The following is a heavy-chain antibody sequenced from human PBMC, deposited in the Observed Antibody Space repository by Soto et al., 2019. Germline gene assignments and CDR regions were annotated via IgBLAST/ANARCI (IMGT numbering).Heavy chain of an antibody. CDR1: GFTFSSYG. J-gene: IGHJ6*02. Sequence: GGSLRLSCAASGFTFSSYGMHWVRQAPGKGLEWVAVIWYDGSNKYYADSVKGRFTISRDNSKNTLYLQMNSLRAEDTAVYYCARDYIVVVPAATLITYYYYYGMDVWGQGTTVTVSS. CDR2: IWYDGSNK. V-gene: IGHV3-33*01. CDR3: ARDYIVVVPAATLITYYYYYGMDV. D-gene: IGHD2-2*01.